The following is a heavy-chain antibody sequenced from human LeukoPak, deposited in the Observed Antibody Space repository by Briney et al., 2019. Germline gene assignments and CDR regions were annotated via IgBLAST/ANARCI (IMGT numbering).Heavy chain of an antibody. CDR3: ARDRAGLPFDP. V-gene: IGHV3-30-3*01. CDR1: GFTFSSYA. D-gene: IGHD5-12*01. Sequence: PGRSLRLSCTASGFTFSSYAMHWVRQAPGKGLEWVAVISYDGSNKYYADSVKGRFTISRDNSKTTLYLQMNSLRAEDTAVYYCARDRAGLPFDPWGQGTLVTVSS. CDR2: ISYDGSNK. J-gene: IGHJ5*02.